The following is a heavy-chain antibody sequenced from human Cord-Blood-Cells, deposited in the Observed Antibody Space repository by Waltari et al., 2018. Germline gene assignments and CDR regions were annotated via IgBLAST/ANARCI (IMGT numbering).Heavy chain of an antibody. Sequence: SCKASGGTFSSYAISWVRQAPGQGLEWMGGIIPIFGTANYAQKFQGRVTITADESTSTAYMELSSLRSEDTAVYYCARADDFWSGYYDAFDIWGQGTMVTVSS. V-gene: IGHV1-69*01. D-gene: IGHD3-3*01. J-gene: IGHJ3*02. CDR1: GGTFSSYA. CDR3: ARADDFWSGYYDAFDI. CDR2: IIPIFGTA.